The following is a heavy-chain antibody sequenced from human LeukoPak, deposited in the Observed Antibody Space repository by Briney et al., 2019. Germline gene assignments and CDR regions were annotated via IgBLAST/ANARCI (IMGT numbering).Heavy chain of an antibody. Sequence: GASVKVSCKASGYTFTSYGISWVRQAPGQGLVWMGWISAYNGNTNYAQKLQGRVTMTTDTSTSTAYMELRSLRSDDTAVYYCARDLTMVRGVIFKEVLGYWGQGTLVTVSS. CDR1: GYTFTSYG. D-gene: IGHD3-10*01. CDR3: ARDLTMVRGVIFKEVLGY. V-gene: IGHV1-18*04. CDR2: ISAYNGNT. J-gene: IGHJ4*02.